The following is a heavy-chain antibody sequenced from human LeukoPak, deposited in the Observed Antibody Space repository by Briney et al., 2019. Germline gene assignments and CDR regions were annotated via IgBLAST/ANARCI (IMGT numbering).Heavy chain of an antibody. CDR3: ARDLYDGHTFDY. CDR2: ISSSSSYI. Sequence: GRSLRLSCAASGFTFSSYSMNWVRQAPGKGLDWVSSISSSSSYIYYADSVRGRFTISRDNAKNSLYLQMNSQRAEDTAVYYCARDLYDGHTFDYWGQGTLVTVSS. J-gene: IGHJ4*02. V-gene: IGHV3-21*01. D-gene: IGHD3-22*01. CDR1: GFTFSSYS.